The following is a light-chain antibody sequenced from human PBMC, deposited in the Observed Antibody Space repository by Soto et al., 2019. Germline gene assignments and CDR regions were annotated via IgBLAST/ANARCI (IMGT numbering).Light chain of an antibody. J-gene: IGLJ2*01. CDR1: SSDVGGYNY. CDR3: CSYAGSYTLV. Sequence: QSALTQPRSVSGSPGQSVTISCTGTSSDVGGYNYVSWYQQHPGKAPKLIIYDVSKRPSGVPDRLSGSNAGNTASLTISGLEAEDEADYFCCSYAGSYTLVFGGGTKLTVL. V-gene: IGLV2-11*01. CDR2: DVS.